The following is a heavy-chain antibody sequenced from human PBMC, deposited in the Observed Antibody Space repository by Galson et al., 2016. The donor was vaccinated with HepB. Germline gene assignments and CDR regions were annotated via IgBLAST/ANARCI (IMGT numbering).Heavy chain of an antibody. V-gene: IGHV3-48*03. CDR1: GFTFSNYE. CDR3: VRMVAVWKFDY. Sequence: SLRLSCAASGFTFSNYEMNWVRQAPGKGLEWVSYISSSSSTIYYADSVKGRFTISRDNENSLFLQMNSLRAEDTAVYYCVRMVAVWKFDYWGQGSLVTVSS. CDR2: ISSSSSTI. D-gene: IGHD2-15*01. J-gene: IGHJ4*02.